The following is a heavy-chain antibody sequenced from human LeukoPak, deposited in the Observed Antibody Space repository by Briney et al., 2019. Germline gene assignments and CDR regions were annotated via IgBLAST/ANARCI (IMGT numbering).Heavy chain of an antibody. CDR3: AREVYGGNSDAFDI. J-gene: IGHJ3*02. CDR2: ISSSSYT. Sequence: KPGGSLRLSCAASGFTFSSYNMNWVRQAPGKGLEWVSSISSSSYTYYADSVKGRFSISRDNAKSSLFLQTNSLRAEDTAVYYCAREVYGGNSDAFDIWGQGTMVTVSS. V-gene: IGHV3-21*01. CDR1: GFTFSSYN. D-gene: IGHD4-23*01.